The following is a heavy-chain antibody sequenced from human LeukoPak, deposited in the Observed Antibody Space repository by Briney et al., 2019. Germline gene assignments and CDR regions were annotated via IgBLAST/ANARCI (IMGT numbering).Heavy chain of an antibody. D-gene: IGHD3-3*01. J-gene: IGHJ4*02. CDR2: ISYDGSNK. CDR3: AKDLGRGFWSGHDY. V-gene: IGHV3-30*18. CDR1: GFTFSSYG. Sequence: GSLRLSCAASGFTFSSYGMHWVRQAPGKGLEWVAVISYDGSNKYYADSVKGRFTISRDNSKNTLYLQMNSLRAEDTAVYYCAKDLGRGFWSGHDYWGQGTLVTVSS.